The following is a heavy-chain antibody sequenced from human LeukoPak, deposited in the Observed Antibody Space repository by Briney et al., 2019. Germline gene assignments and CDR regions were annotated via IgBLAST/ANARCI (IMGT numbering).Heavy chain of an antibody. V-gene: IGHV3-74*01. CDR1: GFTFSNYW. J-gene: IGHJ4*02. D-gene: IGHD5-12*01. CDR2: INSDGSST. CDR3: ARSGTNSRGYPSSVDY. Sequence: GGSLRLSCAASGFTFSNYWMHWVRHAPGKGLVWVSHINSDGSSTNYADSVKGRFTISRDNAKNTLYLQMNSLRAEDTAVYYCARSGTNSRGYPSSVDYWGQGTLVTVSS.